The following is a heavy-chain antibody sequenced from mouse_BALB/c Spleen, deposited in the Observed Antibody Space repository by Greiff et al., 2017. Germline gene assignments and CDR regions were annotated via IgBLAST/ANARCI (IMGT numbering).Heavy chain of an antibody. CDR2: IRNKANGYTT. V-gene: IGHV7-3*02. Sequence: EVKLMESGGGLVQPGGSLRLSCATSGFTFTDYYMSWVRQPPGKALEWLGFIRNKANGYTTEYSASVKGRFTISRDNSQSILYLQMNTLRAEDSATYYCARDKPTGYAMDYWGQGTSVTVSS. D-gene: IGHD1-1*01. CDR1: GFTFTDYY. J-gene: IGHJ4*01. CDR3: ARDKPTGYAMDY.